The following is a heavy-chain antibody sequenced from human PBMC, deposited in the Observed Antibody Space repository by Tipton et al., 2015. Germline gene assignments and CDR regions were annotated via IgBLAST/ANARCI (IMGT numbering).Heavy chain of an antibody. CDR3: AKGATEWRGLDS. CDR1: GFTFSSCA. CDR2: ITGGGGAT. J-gene: IGHJ4*02. Sequence: SLRLSCAASGFTFSSCAMTWVRQSPGKGLEWVSTITGGGGATFYADSVKGHFTISRDNSKSTLYLQRNNLGAEDTAVYYCAKGATEWRGLDSWGQGTLVTVSS. D-gene: IGHD3-3*01. V-gene: IGHV3-23*01.